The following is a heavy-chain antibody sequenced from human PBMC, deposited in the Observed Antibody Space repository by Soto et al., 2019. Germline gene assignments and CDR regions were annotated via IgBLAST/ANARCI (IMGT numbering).Heavy chain of an antibody. CDR1: GGTFSSYA. Sequence: SVKVSCKASGGTFSSYAISWVRQAPGQGLEWMGGIIPIFGTANYAQEFQGRVTITADESTSTAYMELSSLRSEDTAVYYCARDLEMATSDDAFDIWGQGTMVTVSS. D-gene: IGHD5-12*01. CDR2: IIPIFGTA. CDR3: ARDLEMATSDDAFDI. J-gene: IGHJ3*02. V-gene: IGHV1-69*13.